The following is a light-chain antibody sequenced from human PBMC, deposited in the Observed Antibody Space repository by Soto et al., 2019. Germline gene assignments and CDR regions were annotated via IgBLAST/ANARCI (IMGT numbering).Light chain of an antibody. J-gene: IGKJ1*01. CDR3: QQYGSSRWT. CDR2: GAS. V-gene: IGKV3-20*01. Sequence: EIVLTQSPDTLSLFPGERATLSCRASQSVSSTYLAWYQQKLGQAPRLLIFGASSRATCIPDRFSGSGSGTDFPLTISILEPEDFAEYYCQQYGSSRWTFGQGTQVEIK. CDR1: QSVSSTY.